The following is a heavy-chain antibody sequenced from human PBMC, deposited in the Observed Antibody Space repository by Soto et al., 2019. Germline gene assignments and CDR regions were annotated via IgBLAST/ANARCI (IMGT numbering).Heavy chain of an antibody. CDR3: AKDRRYYDSSGYQDY. V-gene: IGHV3-30*18. CDR2: ISYDGSNK. D-gene: IGHD3-22*01. CDR1: GFTFSSYG. J-gene: IGHJ4*02. Sequence: GSLRLSCAASGFTFSSYGMHWVRQAPGKGLEWVAVISYDGSNKYYADSVKGRFTISRDNSKNTLYLQMNSLRAEDTAVYYCAKDRRYYDSSGYQDYWGQGTLVTVSS.